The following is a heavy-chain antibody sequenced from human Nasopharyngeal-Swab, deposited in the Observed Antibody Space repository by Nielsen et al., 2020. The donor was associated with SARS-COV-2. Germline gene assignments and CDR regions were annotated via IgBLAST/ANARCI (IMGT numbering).Heavy chain of an antibody. CDR2: MKQDGSVK. Sequence: GGSLRRYCTASGVNFSSCWMSWLRQAPGKGLEWVANMKQDGSVKYYLDSVTGRFTISRDNAKNSLFLEMNSLRAEDTAVYYCARDGESLGDYYYGMDVWGRGTTVTVSS. CDR3: ARDGESLGDYYYGMDV. D-gene: IGHD3-3*01. CDR1: GVNFSSCW. J-gene: IGHJ6*02. V-gene: IGHV3-7*01.